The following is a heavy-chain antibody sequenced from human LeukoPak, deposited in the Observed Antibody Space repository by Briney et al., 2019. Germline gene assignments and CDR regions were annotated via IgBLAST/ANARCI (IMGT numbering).Heavy chain of an antibody. Sequence: GGSLRLSCAASEFTFSSYWMSWVRQAPGKGLEWVASIKQDGSVKYYVDSVKGRVTISRDNAKNSLYLQMNSLRAEDTAVYYCAELGITMIGGVWGKGTTVTISS. J-gene: IGHJ6*04. D-gene: IGHD3-10*02. CDR3: AELGITMIGGV. CDR1: EFTFSSYW. CDR2: IKQDGSVK. V-gene: IGHV3-7*01.